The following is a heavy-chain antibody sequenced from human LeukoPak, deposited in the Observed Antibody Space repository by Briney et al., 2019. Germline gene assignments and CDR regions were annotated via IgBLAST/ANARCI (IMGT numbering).Heavy chain of an antibody. V-gene: IGHV3-53*01. Sequence: PGGSLRLSCAASGFTVSNNYMSWVRQAPGKGLEWVSFIYNTGDTYYVDSVKGRFTISRDNSKNTLYLQMNSLRAEDTAVYYCARWYCSSNTCYYDYWGQGTLVTVSS. CDR3: ARWYCSSNTCYYDY. CDR2: IYNTGDT. D-gene: IGHD2-2*01. CDR1: GFTVSNNY. J-gene: IGHJ4*02.